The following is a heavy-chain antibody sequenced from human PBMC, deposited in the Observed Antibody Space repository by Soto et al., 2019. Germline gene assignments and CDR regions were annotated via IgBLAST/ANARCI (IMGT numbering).Heavy chain of an antibody. Sequence: SETLSLTCTVSGDSISSNTYYWGWIRQPPGKGLEWIGTIYYSGSTYYNPSLKSRVAISVDTSKNQFSLKLSSVTAADTAVYYCASLTTVRGVIITNWGQGTLVTVSS. D-gene: IGHD3-10*01. V-gene: IGHV4-39*01. CDR1: GDSISSNTYY. CDR3: ASLTTVRGVIITN. J-gene: IGHJ4*02. CDR2: IYYSGST.